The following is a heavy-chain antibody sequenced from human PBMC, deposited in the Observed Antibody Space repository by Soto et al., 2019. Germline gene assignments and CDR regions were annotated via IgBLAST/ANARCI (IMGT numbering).Heavy chain of an antibody. Sequence: GSLRLSCAASGFTFSSYSMNWVRQAPGKGLEWVSSISSSSSYIYYADSVKGRFTISRDNAKNSLYLQMNSLRAEDTAVYYCARDGGPDIVVVVAAITWSGMDVWGQGTTVTVSS. J-gene: IGHJ6*02. CDR1: GFTFSSYS. CDR2: ISSSSSYI. D-gene: IGHD2-15*01. V-gene: IGHV3-21*01. CDR3: ARDGGPDIVVVVAAITWSGMDV.